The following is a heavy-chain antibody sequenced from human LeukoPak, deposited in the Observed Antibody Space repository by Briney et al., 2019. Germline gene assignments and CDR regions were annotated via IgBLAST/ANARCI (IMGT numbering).Heavy chain of an antibody. J-gene: IGHJ4*02. V-gene: IGHV3-11*01. D-gene: IGHD2-8*01. Sequence: GGSLRLSCAASGFTFSDYYMSWLRQAPGKGLEWVSYISSSGSTIYYADSVKGRFTISRDNAKNSPYLQMNSLRAEDTAVDYCAREAPIVQSYWGQGTLVTVSS. CDR2: ISSSGSTI. CDR3: AREAPIVQSY. CDR1: GFTFSDYY.